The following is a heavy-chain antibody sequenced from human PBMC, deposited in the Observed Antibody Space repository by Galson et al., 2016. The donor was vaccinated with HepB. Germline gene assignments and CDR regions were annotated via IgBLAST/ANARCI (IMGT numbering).Heavy chain of an antibody. CDR3: ARAVEYYTFWSRLYGMDV. D-gene: IGHD3-3*01. CDR1: GDSVSSSRAA. V-gene: IGHV6-1*01. J-gene: IGHJ6*02. CDR2: IYYRLKWNN. Sequence: CAISGDSVSSSRAAWNWIRQSPSRGLEWLGRIYYRLKWNNDYAVSVKSRIIINPDTSKNQFSLQLKSVTPEDTAVYYCARAVEYYTFWSRLYGMDVWGQGTTVIVSS.